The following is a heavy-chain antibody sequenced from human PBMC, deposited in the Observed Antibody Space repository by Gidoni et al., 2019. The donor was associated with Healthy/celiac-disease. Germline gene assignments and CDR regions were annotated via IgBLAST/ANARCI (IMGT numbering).Heavy chain of an antibody. CDR3: ARVWRAGAFGY. D-gene: IGHD6-19*01. CDR2: IIPIIGTE. J-gene: IGHJ4*02. Sequence: QVQLVQTGAEVKKPGSSVKVFCKASGGTFSSYAISWVRQAPGQGVEWMGGIIPIIGTENYGQKFQGRVTITADEYTSTAYMELSSLRSEDTAVYYCARVWRAGAFGYWGQGTLVTVSS. CDR1: GGTFSSYA. V-gene: IGHV1-69*01.